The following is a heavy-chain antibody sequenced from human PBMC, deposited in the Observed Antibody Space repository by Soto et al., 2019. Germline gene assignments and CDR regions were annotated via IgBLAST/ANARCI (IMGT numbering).Heavy chain of an antibody. J-gene: IGHJ6*02. Sequence: QVQLQQWGAGLLKPSETLSLTCAVYGGSFSGYYWSWIRQPPGKGLEWIGEINHSGSTNYNPSLKSRVTISVDTSKNQFSLKLSSVTAADTAVYYCASLSAAPRRYYYYGMDVWGQGTTVTVSS. CDR3: ASLSAAPRRYYYYGMDV. CDR2: INHSGST. CDR1: GGSFSGYY. D-gene: IGHD6-6*01. V-gene: IGHV4-34*01.